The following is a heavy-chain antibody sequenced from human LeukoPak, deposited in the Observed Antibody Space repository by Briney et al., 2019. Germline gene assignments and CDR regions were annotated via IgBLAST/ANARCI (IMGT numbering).Heavy chain of an antibody. CDR2: IYYSGGT. J-gene: IGHJ6*02. D-gene: IGHD4-11*01. Sequence: SETLSLTCTVSGGSISSYYWSWIRQPPGKGLEWIGYIYYSGGTNYNPSLKSRVTISVDTSKNQFSLKLSSVTAADTAVYYCARSNPHGNYYYYGMDVWGQGTMVTVSS. CDR3: ARSNPHGNYYYYGMDV. V-gene: IGHV4-59*12. CDR1: GGSISSYY.